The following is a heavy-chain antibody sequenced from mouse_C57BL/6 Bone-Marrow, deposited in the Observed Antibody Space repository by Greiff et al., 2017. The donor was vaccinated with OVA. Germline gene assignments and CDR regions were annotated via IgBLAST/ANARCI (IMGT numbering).Heavy chain of an antibody. CDR1: GYTFTSYW. Sequence: QVQLQQPGAELVKPGASVKLSCKASGYTFTSYWMQWVKQRPGQGLEWIGELDPSDSYTNYNQKFKGKATLTVDTSSSTAYMQLSSLTSEDSAVYYCASFYDYDTWYFDVWGTGTTVTVSS. D-gene: IGHD2-4*01. CDR3: ASFYDYDTWYFDV. V-gene: IGHV1-50*01. CDR2: LDPSDSYT. J-gene: IGHJ1*03.